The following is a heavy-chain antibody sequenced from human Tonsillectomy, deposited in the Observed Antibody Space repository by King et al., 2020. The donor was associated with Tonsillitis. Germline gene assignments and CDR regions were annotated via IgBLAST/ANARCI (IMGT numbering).Heavy chain of an antibody. CDR2: ISGSGGST. D-gene: IGHD3-22*01. J-gene: IGHJ4*02. V-gene: IGHV3-23*04. Sequence: VQLVESGGGLVQPGGSLRLSCAASGFTFSSYAMSWVRQAPGKGLEWVSAISGSGGSTYYADSVTGRFTISRDNSKNTLYLQMNSLRAEETAVYYCAKGTVAYYDSSGYYYWGQGTLVTVSS. CDR3: AKGTVAYYDSSGYYY. CDR1: GFTFSSYA.